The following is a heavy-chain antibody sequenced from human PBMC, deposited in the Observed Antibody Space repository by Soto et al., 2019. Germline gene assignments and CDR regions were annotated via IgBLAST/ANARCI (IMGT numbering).Heavy chain of an antibody. V-gene: IGHV2-5*01. J-gene: IGHJ4*02. CDR3: AHSPWGAETDY. D-gene: IGHD3-16*01. CDR1: GFSVSARGVG. Sequence: SGPTLVNPTQTLTLTCALSGFSVSARGVGVGWIRQPPGKALEWLAIIYWNDDKLYRPSLQSRLTITKDTSKNRVVLTMTNMDPLDTVIYYCAHSPWGAETDYWGQGTPVTVSS. CDR2: IYWNDDK.